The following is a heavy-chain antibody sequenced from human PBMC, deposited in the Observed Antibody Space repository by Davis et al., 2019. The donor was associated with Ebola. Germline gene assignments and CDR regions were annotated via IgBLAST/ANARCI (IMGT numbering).Heavy chain of an antibody. J-gene: IGHJ4*02. CDR1: GFTFSSYA. CDR3: ARDKGIVGATELFDY. V-gene: IGHV3-30-3*01. CDR2: ISHDGSNK. D-gene: IGHD1-26*01. Sequence: GGSLTLSCAASGFTFSSYAMHWVRQAPGKGLEWVAVISHDGSNKFYADSVKGRFTVSRDNSKNTLYLQMNSLRAEDTAVYYCARDKGIVGATELFDYWGQGTLVTASS.